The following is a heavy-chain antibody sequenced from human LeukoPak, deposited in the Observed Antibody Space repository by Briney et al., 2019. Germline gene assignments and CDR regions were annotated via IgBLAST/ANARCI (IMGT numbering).Heavy chain of an antibody. CDR3: ARHAIFGVVIRNWFDP. V-gene: IGHV4-38-2*01. D-gene: IGHD3-3*01. CDR1: GYSISSGYY. Sequence: SETLSLTCAVSGYSISSGYYWGWIRQPPGKGLEWIGSIYHSGSTYYNPSLKSRVPISVDTAKNQFSLKLSSVTAADTAVYYCARHAIFGVVIRNWFDPWGQGTLVTVSS. J-gene: IGHJ5*02. CDR2: IYHSGST.